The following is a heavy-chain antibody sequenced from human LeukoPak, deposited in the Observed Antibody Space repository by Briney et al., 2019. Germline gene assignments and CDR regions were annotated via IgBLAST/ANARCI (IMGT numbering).Heavy chain of an antibody. J-gene: IGHJ4*02. CDR3: ARTHRATDIVIPPGY. V-gene: IGHV3-21*01. D-gene: IGHD2/OR15-2a*01. CDR2: ISSSSSYI. CDR1: GFTFSSYS. Sequence: PGGSLRLSCAASGFTFSSYSMNWVRQAPGEGLEWVSSISSSSSYIYYADSVKGRFTISRDNAKNSLYLQMNSLRAEDTAVYYCARTHRATDIVIPPGYWGQGTLVTVSS.